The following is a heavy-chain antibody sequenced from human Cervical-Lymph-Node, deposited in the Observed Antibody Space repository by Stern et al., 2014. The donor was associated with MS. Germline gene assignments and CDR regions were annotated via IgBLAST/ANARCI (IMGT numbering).Heavy chain of an antibody. J-gene: IGHJ3*02. Sequence: VQLVQSGAEVKKPGESLKISCKGSGYSFTDHWIAWVRQMPGKGLEWMGIIYPVDSSTKYSPSFQGQVPFSVDKSISTAYLQWSSLEASDTAMYYCARRGATGWSSSPFDIWGLGTMVTVSS. CDR2: IYPVDSST. V-gene: IGHV5-51*01. CDR1: GYSFTDHW. D-gene: IGHD6-19*01. CDR3: ARRGATGWSSSPFDI.